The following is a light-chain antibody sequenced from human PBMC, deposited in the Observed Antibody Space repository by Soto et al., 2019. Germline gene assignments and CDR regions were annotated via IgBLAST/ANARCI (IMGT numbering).Light chain of an antibody. CDR3: QQYDSFPVT. CDR1: QSISSW. V-gene: IGKV1-5*01. Sequence: DIQVTHSPSTLAPSVGSRCNITCRASQSISSWLAWYQQKQGKAPKLLIYDASSLESGVPSRLSGSGYGTEFTITISSMQNDDFATYYCQQYDSFPVTFGQGTKVDIK. CDR2: DAS. J-gene: IGKJ1*01.